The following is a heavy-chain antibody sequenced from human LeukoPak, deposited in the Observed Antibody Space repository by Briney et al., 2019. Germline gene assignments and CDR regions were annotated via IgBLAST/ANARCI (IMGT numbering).Heavy chain of an antibody. CDR3: ARLERQQRGFYFDY. J-gene: IGHJ4*02. D-gene: IGHD6-13*01. Sequence: GGSLRLSCAASGFTVSSDYVSWVRQAPGKGLEWVSVIYADGSTYYADSVKGRFTISRDNSKNTVYLQVNTLRAEDTALYYCARLERQQRGFYFDYWGQGTLVTVSS. V-gene: IGHV3-53*01. CDR1: GFTVSSDY. CDR2: IYADGST.